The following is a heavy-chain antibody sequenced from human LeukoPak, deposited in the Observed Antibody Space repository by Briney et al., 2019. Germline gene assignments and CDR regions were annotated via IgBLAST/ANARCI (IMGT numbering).Heavy chain of an antibody. V-gene: IGHV3-64D*06. CDR1: GFTFSSCA. CDR2: TNSNGGNT. D-gene: IGHD6-19*01. J-gene: IGHJ1*01. CDR3: VTSSSGYYFN. Sequence: PGGSLRLSCSASGFTFSSCAMSWVRQAPGKGLEYVSATNSNGGNTYYADPVKGRFTISRDNSKNTLYLQMSSLRADDTAVYYCVTSSSGYYFNWGQGTLVTVSS.